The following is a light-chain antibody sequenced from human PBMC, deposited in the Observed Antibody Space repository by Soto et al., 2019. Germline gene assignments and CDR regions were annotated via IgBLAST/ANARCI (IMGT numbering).Light chain of an antibody. V-gene: IGKV3-20*01. CDR1: QSVSSNY. Sequence: EIVLTQSPGTLSLSPGERATLSCRASQSVSSNYLAWYQQKPGQAPRVLIYVASSRATGIPDRFSGSGSGRDFTLTISRLEPEDFAVYYCQQYGSSPITSGQGTRLEIK. CDR3: QQYGSSPIT. CDR2: VAS. J-gene: IGKJ5*01.